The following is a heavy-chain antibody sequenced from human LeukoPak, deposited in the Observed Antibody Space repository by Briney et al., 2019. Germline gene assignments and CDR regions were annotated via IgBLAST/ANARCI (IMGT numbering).Heavy chain of an antibody. CDR3: ARDASGTYGEYNWFDP. CDR1: GGSIISYY. V-gene: IGHV4-59*01. J-gene: IGHJ5*02. Sequence: LETLSLTCTVSGGSIISYYWSWIRQPPGKGLEWIGHIYYSGSTNYNPSLKSRVTISLDTSKNQFSLKLRSVTAADTAVYFCARDASGTYGEYNWFDPWGQGTLVTVSS. CDR2: IYYSGST. D-gene: IGHD1-26*01.